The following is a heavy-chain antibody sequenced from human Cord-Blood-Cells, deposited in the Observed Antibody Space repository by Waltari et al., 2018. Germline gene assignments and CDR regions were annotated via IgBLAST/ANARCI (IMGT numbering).Heavy chain of an antibody. D-gene: IGHD3-22*01. J-gene: IGHJ4*02. Sequence: QVQLVQSGAEVKKPGASVKVSCKVYGYTLTELSMHWVRPAPGKGLEWMGGFDPEDGETIYAQKFQGRVTMTEDTSTDTAYMELSSLRSEDTAVYYCATWLGDSSGYSLDYWGQGTLVTVSS. CDR2: FDPEDGET. CDR1: GYTLTELS. V-gene: IGHV1-24*01. CDR3: ATWLGDSSGYSLDY.